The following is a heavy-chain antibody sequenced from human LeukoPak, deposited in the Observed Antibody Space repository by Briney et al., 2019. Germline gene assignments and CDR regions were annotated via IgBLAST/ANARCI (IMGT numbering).Heavy chain of an antibody. Sequence: PGGSLRLSCVASGFTFSGYAMSWVRQTPGKGLEWVSSITGSGGATYVADSLKGRFSISRDNSKDTLYLHMNSLRAEDTAMYYCAGAYDYVWGSTRFNDYWGRGTLVTVSS. V-gene: IGHV3-23*01. CDR2: ITGSGGAT. CDR3: AGAYDYVWGSTRFNDY. D-gene: IGHD3-16*02. J-gene: IGHJ4*02. CDR1: GFTFSGYA.